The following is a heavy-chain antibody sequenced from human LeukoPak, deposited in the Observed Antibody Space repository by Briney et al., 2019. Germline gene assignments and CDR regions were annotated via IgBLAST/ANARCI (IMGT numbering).Heavy chain of an antibody. CDR3: ARNRGGVATPELVDY. D-gene: IGHD5-12*01. CDR2: INPNSGGT. V-gene: IGHV1-2*02. Sequence: ASVKVSCKASGYTFTGYYMHWVRQAPGQGLEWMGWINPNSGGTNYAQKFQGRVTMTRDTSISTAYMELSRLRSDDTAVYYCARNRGGVATPELVDYWGQGTLVTVSS. J-gene: IGHJ4*02. CDR1: GYTFTGYY.